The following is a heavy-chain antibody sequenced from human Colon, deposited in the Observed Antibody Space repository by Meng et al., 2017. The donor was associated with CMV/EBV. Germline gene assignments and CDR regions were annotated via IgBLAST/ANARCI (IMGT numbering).Heavy chain of an antibody. J-gene: IGHJ6*02. D-gene: IGHD2-2*01. Sequence: GESLKISCAASGFTFRSYAMSWVRQAPGKGLEWVSAISGSGGTRDYADSVKGRFTMSRDNSENTLYLQMNSLRDEDTAVYYCAKDLVREIVPAAWVLDVWGQGTTVTVSS. CDR3: AKDLVREIVPAAWVLDV. V-gene: IGHV3-23*01. CDR2: ISGSGGTR. CDR1: GFTFRSYA.